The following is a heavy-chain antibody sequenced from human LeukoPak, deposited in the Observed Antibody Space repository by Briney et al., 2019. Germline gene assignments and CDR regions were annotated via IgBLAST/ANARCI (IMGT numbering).Heavy chain of an antibody. CDR2: IYSSGST. Sequence: PSETLSLTCTVSGGSISPYYWGWIRQPPGKGLEWIGYIYSSGSTVYNTPLRSRVTISLDTSKNQFSLDLSSVTAADTAVYYCAKYNWNYACFDYWGQGTLVTVSS. V-gene: IGHV4-4*09. J-gene: IGHJ4*02. D-gene: IGHD1-7*01. CDR3: AKYNWNYACFDY. CDR1: GGSISPYY.